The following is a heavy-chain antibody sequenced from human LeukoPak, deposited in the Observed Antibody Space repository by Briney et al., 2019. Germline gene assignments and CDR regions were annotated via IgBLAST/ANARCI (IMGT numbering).Heavy chain of an antibody. V-gene: IGHV3-23*01. D-gene: IGHD3-22*01. CDR1: ELTFSSYA. CDR3: AKGGRWDYYDSSH. J-gene: IGHJ3*01. CDR2: ISGSGGTT. Sequence: GGSLRLSCAASELTFSSYAMTWVRQAPGKGLEWVSGISGSGGTTYYADSVKGRFTISRDNSKNTLYLQMNSLRVEDTAVYYCAKGGRWDYYDSSHWGQGTMVTVSS.